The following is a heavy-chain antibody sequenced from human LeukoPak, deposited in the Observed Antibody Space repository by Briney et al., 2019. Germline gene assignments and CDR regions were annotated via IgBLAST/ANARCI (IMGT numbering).Heavy chain of an antibody. Sequence: GESLKISCAASGLTFSSYAMSWVRQAPGKGLEWIAYISGSGLSTYHADSVKGRFTVSRDNAENSLFLQMNSLRVEDTATYYCARQYTTSSSEFDSWGQGTLVIVSS. CDR1: GLTFSSYA. CDR2: ISGSGLST. J-gene: IGHJ4*02. CDR3: ARQYTTSSSEFDS. V-gene: IGHV3-48*04. D-gene: IGHD2/OR15-2a*01.